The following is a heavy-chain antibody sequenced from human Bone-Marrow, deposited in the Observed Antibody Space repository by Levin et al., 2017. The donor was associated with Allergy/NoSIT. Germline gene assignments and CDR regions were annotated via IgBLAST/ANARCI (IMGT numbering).Heavy chain of an antibody. CDR2: ISSSSSYI. V-gene: IGHV3-21*01. D-gene: IGHD5-18*01. CDR3: ARVSVQLWLLARGGAFDI. J-gene: IGHJ3*02. Sequence: GESLKISCAASGFTFSSYSMNWVRQAPGKGLEWVSSISSSSSYIYYADSVKGRFTISRDNAKNSLYLQMNSLRAEDTAVYYCARVSVQLWLLARGGAFDIWGQGTMVTVSS. CDR1: GFTFSSYS.